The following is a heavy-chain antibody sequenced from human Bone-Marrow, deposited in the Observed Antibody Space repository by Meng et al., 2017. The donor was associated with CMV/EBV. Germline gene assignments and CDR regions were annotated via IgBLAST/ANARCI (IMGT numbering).Heavy chain of an antibody. D-gene: IGHD1-14*01. CDR3: TSPEHHPVHCRDY. V-gene: IGHV3-15*01. Sequence: GESLKISCAASGFTVSQAWMTWVRQAPGKGLEWLALIRSKSDGGTAAYAEPVEGRYTISRDDSKDTLYLQMDSLKTQDTAVYFCTSPEHHPVHCRDYWGQGTLVTVSS. CDR1: GFTVSQAW. J-gene: IGHJ4*02. CDR2: IRSKSDGGTA.